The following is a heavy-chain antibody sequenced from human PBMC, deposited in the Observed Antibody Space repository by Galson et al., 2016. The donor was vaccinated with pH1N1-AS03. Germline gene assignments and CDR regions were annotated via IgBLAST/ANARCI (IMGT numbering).Heavy chain of an antibody. V-gene: IGHV3-23*01. Sequence: SLILSCAASGFTFSNYAMTWVRQAPGKGLEWVSSMSGSGGSTNSAASVGGRFFISRDNSKNTLVLQKNILRADGTAVYYCAKTVYYDGSGHHRDVDDVWGQGAAVPVSS. J-gene: IGHJ3*01. CDR3: AKTVYYDGSGHHRDVDDV. CDR1: GFTFSNYA. D-gene: IGHD3-22*01. CDR2: MSGSGGST.